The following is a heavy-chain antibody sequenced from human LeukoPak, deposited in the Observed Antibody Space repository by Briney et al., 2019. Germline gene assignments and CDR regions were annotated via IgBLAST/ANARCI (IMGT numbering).Heavy chain of an antibody. CDR2: IRSEAYGGTT. Sequence: GGSLRLSCTASGFTFGDHAMSWVRQAPGKGLEWVGLIRSEAYGGTTEYAAWLKGRITISRDDSKSIAYLQMDSLNTEDTAVYYCTRVGYYYYYMDVWGKGTTVTVSS. V-gene: IGHV3-49*04. CDR1: GFTFGDHA. D-gene: IGHD3-16*01. J-gene: IGHJ6*03. CDR3: TRVGYYYYYMDV.